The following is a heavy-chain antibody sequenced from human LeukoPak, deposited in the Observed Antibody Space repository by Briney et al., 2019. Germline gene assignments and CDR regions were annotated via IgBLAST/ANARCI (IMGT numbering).Heavy chain of an antibody. V-gene: IGHV3-7*01. J-gene: IGHJ4*02. CDR2: IKEDGNEK. CDR3: ARDRSRFYY. Sequence: PGGFLRLSCAASGLTFSNYWMSWVRQAPGKGLEWVANIKEDGNEKYYVDSVKGRFTISRDNAKKSLYLQMNSLRAEDTAVYYCARDRSRFYYWGQGTPVTVSS. CDR1: GLTFSNYW. D-gene: IGHD2-2*01.